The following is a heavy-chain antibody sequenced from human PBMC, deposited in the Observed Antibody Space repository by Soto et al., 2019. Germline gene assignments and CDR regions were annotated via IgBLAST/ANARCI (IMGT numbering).Heavy chain of an antibody. CDR2: INHSGST. CDR3: ARCKGGRWLRFDY. V-gene: IGHV4-34*01. J-gene: IGHJ4*02. Sequence: QVQLQQWGAGLLKPSETLSLTCAVYGGSFSGYYWSWIRQPPGKGLEWIGEINHSGSTNYNPSLKSRVTISVDTSKNQFSLKLSSVTAADTAVYYCARCKGGRWLRFDYWGQGTLVTVSS. D-gene: IGHD5-12*01. CDR1: GGSFSGYY.